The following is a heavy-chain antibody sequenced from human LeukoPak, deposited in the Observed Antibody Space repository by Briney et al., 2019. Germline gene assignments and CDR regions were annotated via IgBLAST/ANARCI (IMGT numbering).Heavy chain of an antibody. CDR3: ARHNLAAAGLYYFDY. J-gene: IGHJ4*02. CDR1: GYSISSGYY. Sequence: SETLSLTCAVSGYSISSGYYSGWIRQPPGKGLEWIGSIYHSGSTYYNPSLKSRVTISVDTSKNQFSLKLSSVTAADTAVYYCARHNLAAAGLYYFDYWGQGTLVTVSS. D-gene: IGHD6-13*01. V-gene: IGHV4-38-2*01. CDR2: IYHSGST.